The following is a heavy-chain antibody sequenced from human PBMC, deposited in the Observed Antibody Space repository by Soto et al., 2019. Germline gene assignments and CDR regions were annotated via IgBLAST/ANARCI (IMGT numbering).Heavy chain of an antibody. CDR3: ARGGSSWPDYYYGMDV. CDR1: GFTVSSNY. CDR2: IYSGGST. J-gene: IGHJ6*02. V-gene: IGHV3-53*01. Sequence: GGSLRLSCAASGFTVSSNYMSWVRQAPGKGLEWVSVIYSGGSTYYADSVKGRFTISRDNSKNTLYLQMNSLRAEDTAVYYCARGGSSWPDYYYGMDVWGQGTTVAVSS. D-gene: IGHD6-13*01.